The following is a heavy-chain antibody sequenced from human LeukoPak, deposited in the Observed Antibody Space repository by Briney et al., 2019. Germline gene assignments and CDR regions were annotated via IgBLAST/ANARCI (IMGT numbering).Heavy chain of an antibody. V-gene: IGHV4-39*01. CDR3: ARHAKAGLAVAGSSFDY. D-gene: IGHD6-19*01. J-gene: IGHJ4*02. CDR2: IYHSGST. CDR1: GGSISSSSYY. Sequence: PSETLSLTCTVSGGSISSSSYYWGWIRQPPGKGLEWIGSIYHSGSTYYNPSLKSRVTISVDTSKNQFSLKLSSVTAADTAVYYCARHAKAGLAVAGSSFDYWGQGTLVTVSS.